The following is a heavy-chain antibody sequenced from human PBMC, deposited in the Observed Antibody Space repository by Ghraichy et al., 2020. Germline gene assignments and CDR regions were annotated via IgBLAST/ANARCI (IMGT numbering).Heavy chain of an antibody. CDR3: ARGMNLVVPAALDV. J-gene: IGHJ6*02. Sequence: SETLSLTCTVSGGSISSYYWSWIRQPPGKGLEWIGYIYYSGSTNYNPSLKSRVTISVDTSKNQFSLKLSSVTAADTAVYYCARGMNLVVPAALDVWGQGTTVTVSS. V-gene: IGHV4-59*01. D-gene: IGHD2-2*01. CDR2: IYYSGST. CDR1: GGSISSYY.